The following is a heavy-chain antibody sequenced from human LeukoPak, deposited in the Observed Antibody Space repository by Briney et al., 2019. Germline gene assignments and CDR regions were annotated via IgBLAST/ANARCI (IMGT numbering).Heavy chain of an antibody. CDR3: ASSGWHGRRFDY. CDR2: MNPNSGNT. Sequence: ASVKVSCKASGYTFTSYDINWVRQTTGQGLEWMGWMNPNSGNTGYAQKFQGRVTMTRNTSISTAYMELSSLRSEDTAVYYCASSGWHGRRFDYWGQGTLVTVSS. V-gene: IGHV1-8*01. J-gene: IGHJ4*02. CDR1: GYTFTSYD. D-gene: IGHD6-19*01.